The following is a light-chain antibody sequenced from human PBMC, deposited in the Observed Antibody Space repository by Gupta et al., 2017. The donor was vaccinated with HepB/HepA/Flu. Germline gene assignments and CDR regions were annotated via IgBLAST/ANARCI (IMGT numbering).Light chain of an antibody. V-gene: IGLV2-8*01. J-gene: IGLJ2*01. Sequence: QSALTQPPSASGSPGQSVTISCTGTSSDVGGYNYVSWYQQHPGKAHTLMIYEVSKRPSGVPDRFSGSKAGNTASLTVSGRQAEEEADYYCSSYAGSNNLIFGGGNKLTVL. CDR2: EVS. CDR1: SSDVGGYNY. CDR3: SSYAGSNNLI.